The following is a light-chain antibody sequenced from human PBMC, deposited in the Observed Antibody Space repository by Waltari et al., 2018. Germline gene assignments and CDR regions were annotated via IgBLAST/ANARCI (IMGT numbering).Light chain of an antibody. Sequence: EIVLTQSPGTLSVSPGERATLSCRASQSVSSNHLAWYQQKTGQAPRLLIYCASSRATGIPDRFGGSGSGTDFTLTISRLEPEDFAVYYCQQYGSSPRTFGQGTKVEIK. J-gene: IGKJ1*01. CDR1: QSVSSNH. CDR3: QQYGSSPRT. CDR2: CAS. V-gene: IGKV3-20*01.